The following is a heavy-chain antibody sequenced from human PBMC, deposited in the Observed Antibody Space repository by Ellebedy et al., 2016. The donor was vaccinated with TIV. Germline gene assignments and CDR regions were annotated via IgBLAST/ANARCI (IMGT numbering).Heavy chain of an antibody. J-gene: IGHJ4*02. D-gene: IGHD5-12*01. CDR2: ISSDGGAT. CDR3: VRAPRGQYYFDY. Sequence: GESLKISXSTSGFSFGDYAMHWVRHRPGTGLEWVSVISSDGGATYYAESVKGRFTISRDNAKNSLYLQMNSLRAEDTAVYYCVRAPRGQYYFDYWGQGTLVTVSS. V-gene: IGHV3-43D*03. CDR1: GFSFGDYA.